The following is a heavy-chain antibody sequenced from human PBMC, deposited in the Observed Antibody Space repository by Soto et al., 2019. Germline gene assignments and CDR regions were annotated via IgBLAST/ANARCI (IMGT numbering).Heavy chain of an antibody. Sequence: GGSLRLSCAASGFTFSGSTMHWVRQASGKGLEWVGRIRSKASSYATAYAASVKGRFTISRDDSKNTAYLQMSSLKTEDTAVYYCTRHDDFWSSDYYYTDVWGKGTTVTVSS. CDR2: IRSKASSYAT. V-gene: IGHV3-73*01. D-gene: IGHD3-3*01. CDR3: TRHDDFWSSDYYYTDV. CDR1: GFTFSGST. J-gene: IGHJ6*03.